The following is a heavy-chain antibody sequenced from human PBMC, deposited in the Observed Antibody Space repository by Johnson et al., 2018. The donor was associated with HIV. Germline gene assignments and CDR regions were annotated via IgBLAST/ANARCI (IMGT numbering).Heavy chain of an antibody. CDR1: GFSFSSYG. CDR3: AGLPPGIARRAFDI. Sequence: QVQLVESGGGVVQPGRSLRLSCAASGFSFSSYGMHWVRQAPGKGLEGVAIIAYDGGNKLYADSVKGRFTISRDNSKNTLYLQMNSLRVEDTAVYYCAGLPPGIARRAFDIWGQGTMVTV. D-gene: IGHD6-13*01. J-gene: IGHJ3*02. V-gene: IGHV3-33*05. CDR2: IAYDGGNK.